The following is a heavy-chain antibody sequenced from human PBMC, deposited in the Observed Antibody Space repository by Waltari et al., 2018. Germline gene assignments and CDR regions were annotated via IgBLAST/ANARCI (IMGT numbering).Heavy chain of an antibody. D-gene: IGHD1-20*01. V-gene: IGHV3-30*18. CDR2: ISFDGSNK. J-gene: IGHJ6*02. CDR3: AKEVRVSGTTLYSDGMDV. CDR1: SFTCGSLG. Sequence: QVQLVESGGGVVQPGRSLRLLCAASSFTCGSLGLHGVRQAPGKGLESVAIISFDGSNKQYADSVNGRFTISRDNYKNMLYLQMNSLKAEDTAVYYCAKEVRVSGTTLYSDGMDVWGQGTTVTVSS.